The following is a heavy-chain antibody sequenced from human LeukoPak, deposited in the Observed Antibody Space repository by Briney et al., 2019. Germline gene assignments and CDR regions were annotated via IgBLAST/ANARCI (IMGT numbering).Heavy chain of an antibody. D-gene: IGHD3-3*01. Sequence: SGGSLRLSCAASGFTFDDYGMSWVRHAPGKGLEWVSGINWNGGSTGYADSVKGRFTISRDNAKNSLYLQMNSLRAEDTALYYCARGKAIFGVVVDAFDIWGQGTMVTVSS. CDR2: INWNGGST. CDR1: GFTFDDYG. CDR3: ARGKAIFGVVVDAFDI. J-gene: IGHJ3*02. V-gene: IGHV3-20*04.